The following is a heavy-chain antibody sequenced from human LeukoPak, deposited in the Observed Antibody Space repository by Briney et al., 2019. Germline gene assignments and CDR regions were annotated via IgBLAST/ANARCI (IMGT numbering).Heavy chain of an antibody. Sequence: ASVKVSCKACGYTLTSYDINWVRQATGQGLEGVGCMNPKSGNTGYAQKFQGRVTMTRDTSINTAYMELHSLRSEDTAVYYCARGYSPSIRTTGNDYWGQGTLVTVSS. CDR3: ARGYSPSIRTTGNDY. CDR1: GYTLTSYD. J-gene: IGHJ4*02. D-gene: IGHD1-1*01. CDR2: MNPKSGNT. V-gene: IGHV1-8*01.